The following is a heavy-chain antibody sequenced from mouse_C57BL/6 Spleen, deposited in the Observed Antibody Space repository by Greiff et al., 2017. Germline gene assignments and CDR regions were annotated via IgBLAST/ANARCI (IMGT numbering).Heavy chain of an antibody. V-gene: IGHV1-69*01. CDR2: IDPSDSYT. CDR1: GYTFTSYW. J-gene: IGHJ1*03. CDR3: ARATTVVATDFDV. D-gene: IGHD1-1*01. Sequence: VQLQQSGAELVMPGASVKLSCKASGYTFTSYWMHWVKQRPGQGLEWIGEIDPSDSYTNYNQKFKGKSTLTVDKSSSTAYMQLSSLTSEDSAVYYCARATTVVATDFDVWGTGTTVTVSS.